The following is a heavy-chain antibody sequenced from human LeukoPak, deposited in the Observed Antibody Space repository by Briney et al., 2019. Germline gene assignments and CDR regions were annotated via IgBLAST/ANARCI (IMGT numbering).Heavy chain of an antibody. J-gene: IGHJ4*02. V-gene: IGHV4-59*06. Sequence: SETLSLTCTVSGGSISSYYWSWIRPPPGKGLEWIGYIYYSGSTYYNPSLKSRVTISVDTSKNQFSLKPSSVTAADTAVYYCARGQQLVLGYFDYWGQGTLVTVSS. CDR1: GGSISSYY. CDR2: IYYSGST. CDR3: ARGQQLVLGYFDY. D-gene: IGHD6-13*01.